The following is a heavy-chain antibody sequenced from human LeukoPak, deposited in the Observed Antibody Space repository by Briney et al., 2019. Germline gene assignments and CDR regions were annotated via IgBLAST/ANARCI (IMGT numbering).Heavy chain of an antibody. Sequence: GESLKISCKGSGYSFISYWIGWVRQMPGKGLEWMGIIYPGDSDTRYSPSFQGQVTISADKSISTPYLQWSSLRASDTALYYCASHLHSPVTTDGYFDYWGQGTLVTVSS. CDR2: IYPGDSDT. D-gene: IGHD4-17*01. CDR3: ASHLHSPVTTDGYFDY. CDR1: GYSFISYW. V-gene: IGHV5-51*01. J-gene: IGHJ4*02.